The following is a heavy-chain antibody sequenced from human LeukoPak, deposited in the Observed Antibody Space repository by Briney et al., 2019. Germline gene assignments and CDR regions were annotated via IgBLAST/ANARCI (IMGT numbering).Heavy chain of an antibody. J-gene: IGHJ5*02. CDR2: INHSGST. CDR1: GGSISSSSYY. Sequence: SETLSLTCTVSGGSISSSSYYWGWIRQPPGKGLEWIGEINHSGSTNYNPSLKSRVTISVDTSENQFSLKLSSVTAADTAVYYCARRADIVVVPAAIWFGPWGHGTLVTVSS. CDR3: ARRADIVVVPAAIWFGP. D-gene: IGHD2-2*01. V-gene: IGHV4-39*07.